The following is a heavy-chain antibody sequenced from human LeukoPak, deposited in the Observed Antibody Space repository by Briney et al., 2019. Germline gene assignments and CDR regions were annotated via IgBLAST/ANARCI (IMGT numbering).Heavy chain of an antibody. V-gene: IGHV3-23*01. CDR2: ITGSGGYT. D-gene: IGHD6-19*01. Sequence: GRSLTLSCAVFRSFFSRYAAGWVRQAPGKGLEWVAAITGSGGYTYYADSVTGRFTISTDNSKNTLYLQMNSPRAEDTAIYYCAKVGVAGGYYWFDPWGQGTLVTVSS. CDR1: RSFFSRYA. J-gene: IGHJ5*02. CDR3: AKVGVAGGYYWFDP.